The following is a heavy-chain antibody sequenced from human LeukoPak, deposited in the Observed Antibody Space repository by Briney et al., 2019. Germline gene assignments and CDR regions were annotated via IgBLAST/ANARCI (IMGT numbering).Heavy chain of an antibody. CDR3: AKDSSGYPDYFDY. V-gene: IGHV3-66*01. CDR1: GFTVSSNY. J-gene: IGHJ4*02. Sequence: GGSLRLSCAASGFTVSSNYMSWVRQAPGEGLEWVSVIYSGGSTYYADSVKGRFTISRDNSKNTLYLQMNSLRAEDTAVYYCAKDSSGYPDYFDYWGQGTLVTVSS. CDR2: IYSGGST. D-gene: IGHD3-22*01.